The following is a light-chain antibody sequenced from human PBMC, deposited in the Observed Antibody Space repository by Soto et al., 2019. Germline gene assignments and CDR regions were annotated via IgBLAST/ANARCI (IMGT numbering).Light chain of an antibody. J-gene: IGKJ1*01. CDR3: QQYGSSPQT. CDR2: GAS. CDR1: QSVSNSY. V-gene: IGKV3-20*01. Sequence: EIVLTQSPGTLSLSPGERATLSCRASQSVSNSYLAWYQQKPGQAPRLLIYGASSRATGIPDRFSGSGSGTDFTLTISRLEPEEFAVYYCQQYGSSPQTFGQGTKVEIK.